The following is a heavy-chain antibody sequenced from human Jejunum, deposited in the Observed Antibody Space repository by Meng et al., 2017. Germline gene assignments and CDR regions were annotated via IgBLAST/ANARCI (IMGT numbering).Heavy chain of an antibody. J-gene: IGHJ4*02. CDR2: IKPDGTEK. V-gene: IGHV3-7*03. Sequence: GESPKTPRAGLGFLLSNHWMSWVRQAPGEGLEWVANIKPDGTEKFHADSVKGRFTLSRDNANNSLYLRMNYLGVDDTAMYYCARVDNTPSEDFWGQGTLVTVSS. CDR1: GFLLSNHW. D-gene: IGHD1-14*01. CDR3: ARVDNTPSEDF.